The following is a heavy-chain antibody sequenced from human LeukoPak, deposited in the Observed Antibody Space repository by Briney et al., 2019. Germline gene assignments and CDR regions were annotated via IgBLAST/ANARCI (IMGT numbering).Heavy chain of an antibody. D-gene: IGHD3-9*01. J-gene: IGHJ4*02. CDR2: IWYDGSNK. Sequence: GGSLRLSCAASGFTFSSYGMHWVRQAPGKGLEWVAVIWYDGSNKYYADPVKGRFTISRDNSKNTLYLQMNSLRAEDTAVYYCARDRSYYDILTGYLPTGYWGQGTLVTVSS. V-gene: IGHV3-33*01. CDR3: ARDRSYYDILTGYLPTGY. CDR1: GFTFSSYG.